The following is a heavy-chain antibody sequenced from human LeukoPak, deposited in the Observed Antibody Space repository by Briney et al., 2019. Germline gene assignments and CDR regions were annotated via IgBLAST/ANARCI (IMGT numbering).Heavy chain of an antibody. D-gene: IGHD3-3*01. J-gene: IGHJ5*02. CDR2: INTKSGRT. Sequence: ASVKVSCKTSGYSFTDYYKHWVRQAPGQGLEWMGWINTKSGRTSSARKFQGRVTMTRDPSITTVYMDMAWLTSDDTAIYFCARADFIDAGPYLIGPWGQGTLVTVSS. V-gene: IGHV1-2*02. CDR3: ARADFIDAGPYLIGP. CDR1: GYSFTDYY.